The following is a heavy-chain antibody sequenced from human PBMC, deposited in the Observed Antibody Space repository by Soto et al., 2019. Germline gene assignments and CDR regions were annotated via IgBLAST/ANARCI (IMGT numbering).Heavy chain of an antibody. CDR1: GGSISSGGYY. CDR3: ARVCGGYCHPGMGV. CDR2: IYYSGST. Sequence: QVQLQESGPGLVKPSQTLSLTCTVSGGSISSGGYYWSWIRQHPGKGLEWIGYIYYSGSTYYNPSLQSPVTVSVYPYRNPLSLDLTSVTAADAAVYYCARVCGGYCHPGMGVWGPGTTVAVSS. V-gene: IGHV4-31*01. D-gene: IGHD2-21*02. J-gene: IGHJ6*02.